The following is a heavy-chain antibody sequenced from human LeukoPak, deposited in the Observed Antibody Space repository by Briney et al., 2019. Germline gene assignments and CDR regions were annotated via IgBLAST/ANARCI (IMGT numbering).Heavy chain of an antibody. Sequence: PSETLSLTCAVYGGSFSGYYWSWIRQPPGKGLEWIGEINHSGSTNYNPSLKSRVTISVDTSKNQFSLKLSSVTAADTAVYYCARSHSLYYYGMDVWGQGTTVTVCS. CDR2: INHSGST. CDR3: ARSHSLYYYGMDV. J-gene: IGHJ6*02. CDR1: GGSFSGYY. V-gene: IGHV4-34*01.